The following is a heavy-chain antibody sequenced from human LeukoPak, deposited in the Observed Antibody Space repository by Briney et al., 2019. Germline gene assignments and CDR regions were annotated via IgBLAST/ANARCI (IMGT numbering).Heavy chain of an antibody. V-gene: IGHV4-59*08. Sequence: SETLSLTCTVAGGSISSYYWSWIRQPPGKGLEWIGYIYYSGSTNYNPSLKSRVTISVDTSKNQFSLKLSSVTAADTAVYYCARLGDGYSYGYFDYWGQGTLVTVSS. D-gene: IGHD5-18*01. CDR2: IYYSGST. CDR1: GGSISSYY. CDR3: ARLGDGYSYGYFDY. J-gene: IGHJ4*02.